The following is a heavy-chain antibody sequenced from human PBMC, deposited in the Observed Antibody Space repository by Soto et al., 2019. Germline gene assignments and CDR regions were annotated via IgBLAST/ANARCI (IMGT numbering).Heavy chain of an antibody. D-gene: IGHD2-15*01. CDR1: GGTFSSNT. V-gene: IGHV1-69*12. CDR3: ARARAGYCRGDNCSFDYGMDV. CDR2: IIPIFGTA. Sequence: QVQLVQSGAEVKEPGSSVTVSCKASGGTFSSNTLSWVRQAPGQGLEWMGGIIPIFGTANYAPKFQGRVTITADESTSTAYLELSSLRSEDTAVYDCARARAGYCRGDNCSFDYGMDVWGQGTTVTVSS. J-gene: IGHJ6*02.